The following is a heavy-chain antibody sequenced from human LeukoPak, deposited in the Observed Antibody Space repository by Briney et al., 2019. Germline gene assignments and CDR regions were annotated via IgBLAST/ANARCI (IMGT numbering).Heavy chain of an antibody. CDR2: MNPNSGNT. CDR3: TRVGSVLRLLEWLLSPNWFDP. CDR1: GYTFSSYD. J-gene: IGHJ5*02. Sequence: ASVKVSCKASGYTFSSYDINWVRQATGQGLECMGWMNPNSGNTGYAQKFQGRVTMTRNTSISTAYMELSSLGSEDTAVYYCTRVGSVLRLLEWLLSPNWFDPWGQGTLVTVSS. D-gene: IGHD3-3*01. V-gene: IGHV1-8*01.